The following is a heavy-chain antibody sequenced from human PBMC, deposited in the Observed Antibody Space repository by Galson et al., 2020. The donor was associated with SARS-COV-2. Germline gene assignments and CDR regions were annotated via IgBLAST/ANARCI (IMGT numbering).Heavy chain of an antibody. V-gene: IGHV3-11*01. CDR1: GFTFSDYY. CDR3: ARNYGDYPCFDY. CDR2: IGSSGSTI. Sequence: TGGSLRLSCAASGFTFSDYYMSWIRQAPGKGLEWVSYIGSSGSTIYYADSVKGRFTISRDNAKNSLYLQMNSLRAEDTAVYYCARNYGDYPCFDYWGQGTLVTGSS. D-gene: IGHD4-17*01. J-gene: IGHJ4*02.